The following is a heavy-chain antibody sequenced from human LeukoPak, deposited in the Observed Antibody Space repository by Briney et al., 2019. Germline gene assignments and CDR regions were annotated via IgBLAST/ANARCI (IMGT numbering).Heavy chain of an antibody. Sequence: GGSLRLSCAASGFTFSGYEMNWVRQAPGKGLEWVGFIRSKANGGTTEYAASVKGRFTISRDDSKSIAYLQMNSLKTEDTAVYSCPSPLYGDSARRASSYYGRDVWGKGTRVTVSS. J-gene: IGHJ6*04. V-gene: IGHV3-49*04. CDR1: GFTFSGYE. D-gene: IGHD4-17*01. CDR2: IRSKANGGTT. CDR3: PSPLYGDSARRASSYYGRDV.